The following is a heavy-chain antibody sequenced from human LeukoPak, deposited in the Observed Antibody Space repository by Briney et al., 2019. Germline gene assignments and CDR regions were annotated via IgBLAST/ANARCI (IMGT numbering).Heavy chain of an antibody. CDR3: AKGVFGELLFAFDY. Sequence: PGGSLRLSCAAPGITFSNYNMNWVRQAPGKGLEWISSITSSSSYTFYADSVKGRFTISRDNAKNSLYLQMNSLRAEDMALYYCAKGVFGELLFAFDYWGQGTLVTVSS. D-gene: IGHD3-10*01. CDR1: GITFSNYN. V-gene: IGHV3-21*04. CDR2: ITSSSSYT. J-gene: IGHJ4*02.